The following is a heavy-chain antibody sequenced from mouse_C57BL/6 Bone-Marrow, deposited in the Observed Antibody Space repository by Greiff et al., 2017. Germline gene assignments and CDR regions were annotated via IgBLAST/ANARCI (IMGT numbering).Heavy chain of an antibody. J-gene: IGHJ4*01. CDR2: IDPSDSYT. V-gene: IGHV1-69*01. D-gene: IGHD1-1*01. Sequence: QVQLQQPGAELVMPGASVKLSCKASGYTFTSYWMHWVKQRPGQGLEWIGEIDPSDSYTNYNQKFKGKSTLTVDQSSSTAYMQLSSLTSEDSAVYYCARDTVVANYYAMDYWGQGTSVTVSS. CDR3: ARDTVVANYYAMDY. CDR1: GYTFTSYW.